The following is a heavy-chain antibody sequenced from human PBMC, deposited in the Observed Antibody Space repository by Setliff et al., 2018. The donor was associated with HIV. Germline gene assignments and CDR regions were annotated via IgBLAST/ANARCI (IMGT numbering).Heavy chain of an antibody. D-gene: IGHD3-16*02. V-gene: IGHV4-34*01. J-gene: IGHJ4*02. CDR2: INLNGNT. Sequence: PSETLSLTCTVSGDFFSSDYYWSWIRHSPGKGLEWIGEINLNGNTNYNPSLKSRVTISVDTSKNQFSLRLNSVTAADTAVYYCARHLAEADRYRFSRVHGALKYWGQGALVTVSS. CDR1: GDFFSSDYY. CDR3: ARHLAEADRYRFSRVHGALKY.